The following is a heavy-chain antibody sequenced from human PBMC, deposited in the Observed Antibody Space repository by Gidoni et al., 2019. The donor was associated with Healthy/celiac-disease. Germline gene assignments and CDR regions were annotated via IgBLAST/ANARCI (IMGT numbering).Heavy chain of an antibody. V-gene: IGHV4-34*01. D-gene: IGHD3-3*01. CDR3: ARGNYDFWSGYYEDY. CDR2: INHSGST. CDR1: GGSFSGYY. Sequence: QVQLQQWGAGLLKPSETLSLTCAVYGGSFSGYYWSWIRQPPGKGLEWIGEINHSGSTNYNPSLKSRVTISVDTSKNQFSLKLSSVTAADTAVYYCARGNYDFWSGYYEDYWGQGTLVTVSS. J-gene: IGHJ4*02.